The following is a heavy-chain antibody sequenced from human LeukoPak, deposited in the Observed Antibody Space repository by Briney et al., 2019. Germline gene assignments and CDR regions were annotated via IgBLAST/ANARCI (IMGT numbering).Heavy chain of an antibody. CDR3: ARKENVYYYFDY. D-gene: IGHD3-10*01. CDR1: GFTFSSYA. Sequence: GGSLRLSCAVSGFTFSSYAMNWVRQAPGKGLEWVSTIRGSGGITYYADSVKGRFTISRDNSKNTLFLQMNSLRAVDTAVYYCARKENVYYYFDYWGQGTLVTVSS. J-gene: IGHJ4*02. CDR2: IRGSGGIT. V-gene: IGHV3-23*01.